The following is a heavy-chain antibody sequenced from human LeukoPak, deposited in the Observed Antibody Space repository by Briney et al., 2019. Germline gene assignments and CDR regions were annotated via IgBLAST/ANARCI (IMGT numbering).Heavy chain of an antibody. CDR3: AKEGYDYGDYGGFDP. V-gene: IGHV3-23*01. CDR2: ISGSGGST. J-gene: IGHJ5*02. CDR1: GFTFSSYA. D-gene: IGHD4-17*01. Sequence: PGGSLRLSCAASGFTFSSYAMSRVRQAPGKGLEWVSAISGSGGSTYYADSVKGRFTISRDNSKNTLYLQMNSLRAEDTAVYYCAKEGYDYGDYGGFDPWGQGTLVTVSS.